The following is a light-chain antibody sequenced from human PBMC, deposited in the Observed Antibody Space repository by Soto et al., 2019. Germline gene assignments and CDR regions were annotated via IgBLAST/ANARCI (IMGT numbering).Light chain of an antibody. J-gene: IGKJ3*01. CDR1: QSVSSNY. Sequence: ELVLTQSPGTLSLSPGERATLSCRASQSVSSNYLAWYQQKPGQAPRLLIYGASSRATGIPDRFTGSGSGSDFSLTISRLEPEDFAVYYCQQYGSAPHFFTFGPGTKVDVK. V-gene: IGKV3-20*01. CDR3: QQYGSAPHFFT. CDR2: GAS.